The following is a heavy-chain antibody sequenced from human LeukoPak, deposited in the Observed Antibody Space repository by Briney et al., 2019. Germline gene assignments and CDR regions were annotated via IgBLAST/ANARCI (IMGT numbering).Heavy chain of an antibody. CDR2: ISSSSSTI. CDR1: GFTFSSYS. V-gene: IGHV3-48*01. Sequence: GGSLRLSCAASGFTFSSYSMNWVRQAPGKGLEWVSYISSSSSTIYYADSVKGRFTISRDNAKNSLYLQMSSLRAEDTAVYYCAKVTYCYTSSCHRFDPWGQGTLVTVSS. J-gene: IGHJ5*02. CDR3: AKVTYCYTSSCHRFDP. D-gene: IGHD2-2*01.